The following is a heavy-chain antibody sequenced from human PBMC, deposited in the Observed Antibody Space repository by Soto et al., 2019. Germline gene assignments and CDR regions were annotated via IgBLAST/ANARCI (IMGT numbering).Heavy chain of an antibody. V-gene: IGHV3-30-3*01. CDR3: ARDLKERGYSGYDVYYYYGMDV. J-gene: IGHJ6*02. CDR1: GFTFSSYA. Sequence: PGGSLRLSCAASGFTFSSYAMYWVRQAPGKGLEWVAVISYDGSNKYYADSVKGRFTISRDNSKNTLYLQMNSLRAEDTAVYYCARDLKERGYSGYDVYYYYGMDVWGQGTTVPSP. D-gene: IGHD5-12*01. CDR2: ISYDGSNK.